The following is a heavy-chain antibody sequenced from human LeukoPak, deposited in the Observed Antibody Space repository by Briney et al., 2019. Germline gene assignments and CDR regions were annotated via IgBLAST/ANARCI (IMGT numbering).Heavy chain of an antibody. CDR2: INPNSGGT. V-gene: IGHV1-2*06. D-gene: IGHD3-22*01. CDR3: ARPYYESSGLYVDAFDI. J-gene: IGHJ3*02. Sequence: GASVKVSCKASGYTLTAYYLHWVRQAPGQGLEWMERINPNSGGTTYSQKFQGRVTMTRDTSIGTAYMELSSLRSDDTAVYYCARPYYESSGLYVDAFDIWGQGTMVTVSS. CDR1: GYTLTAYY.